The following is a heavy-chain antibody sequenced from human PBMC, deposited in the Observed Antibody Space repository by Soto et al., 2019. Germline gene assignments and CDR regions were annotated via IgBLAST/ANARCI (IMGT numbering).Heavy chain of an antibody. D-gene: IGHD2-15*01. CDR3: ARGFYRSGGSCPGQYGMDV. V-gene: IGHV3-23*05. CDR2: ITSTGYT. CDR1: GFSFSNYA. J-gene: IGHJ6*02. Sequence: GGSLRLSCATSGFSFSNYAMSWVRQAPGKGLEWVAGITSTGYTYYVESLKGRFTISRDNSKNTVSLQMNSLRAEDTAVYYCARGFYRSGGSCPGQYGMDVWGQGTTVTVSS.